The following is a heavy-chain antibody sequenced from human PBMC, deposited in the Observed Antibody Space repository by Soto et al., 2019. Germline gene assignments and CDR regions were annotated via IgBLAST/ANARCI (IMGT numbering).Heavy chain of an antibody. Sequence: QVQLVESGGGVVQPGTSLRLSCAASGFTSSSFVIHWVRQAPGKGLEWLAVISSDGNNQYYADSVKGRFTISRDNSKRTLYLQVNSLRAEDTAVYFCAKERGVLDAFDMWGQGTMVTGS. CDR2: ISSDGNNQ. J-gene: IGHJ3*02. D-gene: IGHD3-10*01. CDR1: GFTSSSFV. V-gene: IGHV3-30*18. CDR3: AKERGVLDAFDM.